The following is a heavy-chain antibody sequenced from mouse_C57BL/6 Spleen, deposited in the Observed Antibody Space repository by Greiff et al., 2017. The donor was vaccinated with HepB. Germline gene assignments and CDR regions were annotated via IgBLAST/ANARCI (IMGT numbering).Heavy chain of an antibody. V-gene: IGHV5-16*01. CDR3: ARDITTVGAMDY. D-gene: IGHD1-1*01. CDR2: INYDGSST. CDR1: GFTFSDYY. J-gene: IGHJ4*01. Sequence: DVKLVESEGGLVQPGSSMKLSCTASGFTFSDYYMAWVRQVPEKGLEWVANINYDGSSTYYLDSLKSRFIISRDNAKNILYLQMSSLKSEDTATYYCARDITTVGAMDYWGQGTSVTVSS.